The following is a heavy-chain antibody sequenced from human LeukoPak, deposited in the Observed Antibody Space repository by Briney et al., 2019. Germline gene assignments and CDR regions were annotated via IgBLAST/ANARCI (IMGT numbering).Heavy chain of an antibody. CDR1: GGSISSGGYS. V-gene: IGHV4-31*03. Sequence: SQTLSLTCTVSGGSISSGGYSWSWIRQHPGKGLEWIGYIYYSGSTYYNPSLKSRVTISVDTSKNQFSLKLSSVTAADTAVYYCARAPAGKTGYYMDVWGKGTTVTVSS. J-gene: IGHJ6*03. CDR2: IYYSGST. CDR3: ARAPAGKTGYYMDV.